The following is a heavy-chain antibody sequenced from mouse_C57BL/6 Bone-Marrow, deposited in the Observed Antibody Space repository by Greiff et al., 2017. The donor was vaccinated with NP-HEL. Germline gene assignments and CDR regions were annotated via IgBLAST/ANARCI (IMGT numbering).Heavy chain of an antibody. CDR1: GYTFTDYY. V-gene: IGHV1-19*01. CDR2: INPYNGGT. D-gene: IGHD3-2*02. Sequence: VQLQQSGPVLVKPGASVKMSCKASGYTFTDYYMNWVKQSHRKSLEWIGVINPYNGGTSYNQKFKGKATLTVDKSSSTAYMVLNSLTSEDSAVYYCAARDSSGYVRGYWGQGTSVTVSS. J-gene: IGHJ4*01. CDR3: AARDSSGYVRGY.